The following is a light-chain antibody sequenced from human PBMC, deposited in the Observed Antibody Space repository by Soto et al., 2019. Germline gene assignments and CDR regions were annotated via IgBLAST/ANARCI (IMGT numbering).Light chain of an antibody. CDR1: SSDVGGYNS. CDR2: GVS. V-gene: IGLV2-8*01. J-gene: IGLJ1*01. Sequence: QSALTQPPSASGSPGQSVTISCTGTSSDVGGYNSVSWYQHHPGKAPKLMIYGVSKRPSGVPDRFSGSKSANTASLTVSWLQAEDEADYYCSSYAGSNNYVFGTGTKLTVL. CDR3: SSYAGSNNYV.